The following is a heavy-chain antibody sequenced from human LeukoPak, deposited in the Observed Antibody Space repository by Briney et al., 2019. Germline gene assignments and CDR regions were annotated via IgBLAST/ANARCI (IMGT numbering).Heavy chain of an antibody. CDR1: GFTFSSYS. V-gene: IGHV3-21*01. CDR2: ISSSSSYI. CDR3: ARDRSSGSYDY. J-gene: IGHJ4*02. Sequence: GGSLGLSCAASGFTFSSYSMNWVRQAPGKGLEWVSSISSSSSYIYYADSVKGRFTISRDNAKNSLYLQMNSLRAEDTAVYYCARDRSSGSYDYWGQGTLVTVSS. D-gene: IGHD3-22*01.